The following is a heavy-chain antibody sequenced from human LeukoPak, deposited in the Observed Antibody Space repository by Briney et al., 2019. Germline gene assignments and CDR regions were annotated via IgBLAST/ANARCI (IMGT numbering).Heavy chain of an antibody. Sequence: GGSLRLSCAASGFTFDYYAMHWVRQAPGKGLEWVSLISGDGGSTYYADSVKGRFTISRDNSKNSLYLQMNSLRTEDTALYYCAKGLIVGATYYYYYGMDVWGQGTTVTVSS. J-gene: IGHJ6*02. V-gene: IGHV3-43*02. CDR1: GFTFDYYA. D-gene: IGHD1-26*01. CDR3: AKGLIVGATYYYYYGMDV. CDR2: ISGDGGST.